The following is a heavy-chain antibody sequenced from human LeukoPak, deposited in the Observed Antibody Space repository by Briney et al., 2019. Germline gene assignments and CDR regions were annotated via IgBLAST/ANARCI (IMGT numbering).Heavy chain of an antibody. CDR1: GYTFTSYD. Sequence: PMASVKVSCKASGYTFTSYDIKWVRQATGQGLEWMGWMNPNSGNTGYAQKFQGRVTMTRNTSISTAYMELSSLRSEDTAVYYCATPRRDFDWLLSSSPYGMDVWGQGTTVTVFS. D-gene: IGHD3-9*01. J-gene: IGHJ6*02. CDR3: ATPRRDFDWLLSSSPYGMDV. V-gene: IGHV1-8*01. CDR2: MNPNSGNT.